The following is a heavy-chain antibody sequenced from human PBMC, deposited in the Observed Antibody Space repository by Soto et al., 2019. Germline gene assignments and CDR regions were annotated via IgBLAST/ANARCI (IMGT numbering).Heavy chain of an antibody. CDR3: ARDHRESSSWYVYYYYGMDV. J-gene: IGHJ6*02. CDR1: GFTFSSYS. Sequence: EVQLVESGGGLVKPGGSLRLSCAASGFTFSSYSMNWVRQAPGKGLEWVSSISSSSSYIYYADSVKGRFTISRDNAKNSLYLQMNSLRAEDTAVYYCARDHRESSSWYVYYYYGMDVWGQGTTVTVSS. CDR2: ISSSSSYI. D-gene: IGHD6-13*01. V-gene: IGHV3-21*01.